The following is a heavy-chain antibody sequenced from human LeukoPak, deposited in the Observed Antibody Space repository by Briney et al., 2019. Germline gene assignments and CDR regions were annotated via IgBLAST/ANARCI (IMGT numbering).Heavy chain of an antibody. D-gene: IGHD4-11*01. J-gene: IGHJ4*02. Sequence: GGSLRLSCAASGFTLSSYAMSWVRQAPGRGLEWVSAMSGSGGSTYYADSVKGRFTIYRDNSKHTLYLQMNSLRAEDTAVYYCAKVHPVTTYYFDYWGQGTLVTVSS. CDR1: GFTLSSYA. CDR2: MSGSGGST. CDR3: AKVHPVTTYYFDY. V-gene: IGHV3-23*01.